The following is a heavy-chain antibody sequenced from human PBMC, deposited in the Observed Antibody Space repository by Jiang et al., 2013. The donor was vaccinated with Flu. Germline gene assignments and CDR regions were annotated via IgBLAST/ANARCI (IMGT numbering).Heavy chain of an antibody. D-gene: IGHD6-19*01. CDR3: ARLAVAGTDTTDY. CDR2: INPNSGGT. Sequence: WVRQAPGQGLEWMGWINPNSGGTNYAQKFQGWVTMTRDTSISTAYMELSRLRSDDTAVYYCARLAVAGTDTTDYWGQGTLVTVSS. V-gene: IGHV1-2*04. J-gene: IGHJ4*02.